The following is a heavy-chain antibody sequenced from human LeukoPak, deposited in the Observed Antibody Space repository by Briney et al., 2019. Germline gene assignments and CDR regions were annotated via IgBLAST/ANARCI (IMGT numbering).Heavy chain of an antibody. CDR1: GGSISSGVYY. Sequence: PSETLSLTCTVSGGSISSGVYYWSWIRQPRGRGLEWIGYIYHSGSTYYNPSLKSRVTISVDRSKNQFSLKLSSVTAADTAVYYCANSPGVDIVATDGWYFDLWGRGTLVTVSS. D-gene: IGHD5-12*01. J-gene: IGHJ2*01. CDR3: ANSPGVDIVATDGWYFDL. V-gene: IGHV4-30-2*01. CDR2: IYHSGST.